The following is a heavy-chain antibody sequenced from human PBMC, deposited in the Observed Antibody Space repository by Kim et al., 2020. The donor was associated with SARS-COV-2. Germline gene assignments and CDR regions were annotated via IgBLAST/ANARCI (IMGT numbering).Heavy chain of an antibody. CDR3: ARQEVVVDPMTGHYYYYGMDV. J-gene: IGHJ6*02. V-gene: IGHV4-39*01. D-gene: IGHD2-2*01. CDR2: IYYSGST. Sequence: SETLSLTCTVSGGSISSSSYYWGWIRQPPGKGLEWIGSIYYSGSTYYNPSLKSRVTISVDTSKNQFSLKLSSVTAADTAVYYCARQEVVVDPMTGHYYYYGMDVWGQGTTVTVSS. CDR1: GGSISSSSYY.